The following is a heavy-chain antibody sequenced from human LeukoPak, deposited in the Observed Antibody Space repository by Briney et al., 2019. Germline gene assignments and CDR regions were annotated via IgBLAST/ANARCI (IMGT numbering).Heavy chain of an antibody. D-gene: IGHD3-9*01. CDR1: GGSISSSSYY. CDR2: IYYSGST. V-gene: IGHV4-39*01. Sequence: PSEILSLTCTVSGGSISSSSYYWGWIRQPPGKGLEWIGSIYYSGSTYYNPSLKSRVTISVDTSKNQFSLKLSSVTAADTAVYYCGAREGYDIFLNWGQGTLVTVSS. J-gene: IGHJ4*02. CDR3: GAREGYDIFLN.